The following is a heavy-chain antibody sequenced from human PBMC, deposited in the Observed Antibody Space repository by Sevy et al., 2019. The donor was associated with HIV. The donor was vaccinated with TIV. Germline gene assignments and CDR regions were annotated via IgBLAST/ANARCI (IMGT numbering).Heavy chain of an antibody. D-gene: IGHD2-2*01. V-gene: IGHV4-31*03. CDR1: GGSISSGGYY. CDR3: AREGLVVVPAGGFDP. CDR2: IYYSGST. Sequence: SETLSLTCTVSGGSISSGGYYWSWIRQHPGKGLEWIGYIYYSGSTYYNPSLKSRVTISVDTSKNQFSLKLSSVTAADTAVYYCAREGLVVVPAGGFDPWGQGTLVTVSS. J-gene: IGHJ5*02.